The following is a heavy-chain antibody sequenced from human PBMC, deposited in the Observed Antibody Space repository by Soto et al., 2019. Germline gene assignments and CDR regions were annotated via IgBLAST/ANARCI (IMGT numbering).Heavy chain of an antibody. CDR3: ARARYSSTWNPSYYYGLDV. CDR2: IIPIFGAP. D-gene: IGHD6-13*01. V-gene: IGHV1-69*01. Sequence: QVQLVQSGAEVKKPGSSVKVSCKASGGTFGTYAISWVRQAPGQGLEWMGGIIPIFGAPNYAQKFQGTVTITADESTRTAYMELSSLRFEDTAVYYCARARYSSTWNPSYYYGLDVWGQGTTVTVSS. CDR1: GGTFGTYA. J-gene: IGHJ6*02.